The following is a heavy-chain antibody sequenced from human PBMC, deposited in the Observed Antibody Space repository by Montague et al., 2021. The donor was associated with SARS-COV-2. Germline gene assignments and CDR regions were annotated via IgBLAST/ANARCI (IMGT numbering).Heavy chain of an antibody. CDR1: GGSFSGYY. J-gene: IGHJ5*02. Sequence: SETLSTCAVYGGSFSGYYWSWIRQPPGKGLEWIGEINHSGSTNYNPSLKSRVTISVDTSKNQFSLKLSSVTAADTAVYYCARGYDYVWGSYRYLHWFDPWGQGTLVTVSS. V-gene: IGHV4-34*01. CDR2: INHSGST. CDR3: ARGYDYVWGSYRYLHWFDP. D-gene: IGHD3-16*02.